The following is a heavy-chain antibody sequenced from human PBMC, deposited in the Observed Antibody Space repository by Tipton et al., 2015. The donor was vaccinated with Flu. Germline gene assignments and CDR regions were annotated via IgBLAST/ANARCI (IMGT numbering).Heavy chain of an antibody. Sequence: TLSLTCSVSGYSIRSAYYWGWVRRPPGKGLEWIGTIYHSGTTYYNPSLKSRVAISIDTSRNQVSLKLSSLTAADTAVYFCVRRDYSNYVSDPKNWFDSWGQGTLVTVSS. CDR1: GYSIRSAYY. J-gene: IGHJ5*01. CDR3: VRRDYSNYVSDPKNWFDS. V-gene: IGHV4-38-2*01. CDR2: IYHSGTT. D-gene: IGHD4-11*01.